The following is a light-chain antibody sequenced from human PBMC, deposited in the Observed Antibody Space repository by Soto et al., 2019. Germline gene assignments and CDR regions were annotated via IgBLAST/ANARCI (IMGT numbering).Light chain of an antibody. J-gene: IGLJ2*01. Sequence: QPVLTQSPSASASLGASVKLTCTLSSGHSSYAIAWYQQQPEKGPRYLMKVNSDGSHSKGDGIPDRFSGSSSGAERYLTISSLQSEDEADYYCQTWGTGMVFGGGTKLTVL. CDR2: VNSDGSH. V-gene: IGLV4-69*01. CDR3: QTWGTGMV. CDR1: SGHSSYA.